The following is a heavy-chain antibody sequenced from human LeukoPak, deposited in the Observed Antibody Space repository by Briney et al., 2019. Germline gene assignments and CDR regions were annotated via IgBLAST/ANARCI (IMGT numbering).Heavy chain of an antibody. D-gene: IGHD5-18*01. CDR3: ARDRGIQLWTYYYYGMDV. CDR2: ISAYNGNT. CDR1: GYTFTSYG. V-gene: IGHV1-18*01. J-gene: IGHJ6*02. Sequence: ASAKVSCKASGYTFTSYGISWVRQAPGQGLEWMGWISAYNGNTNYAQKLQGRVTMTTDTSTSTAYMELRSLRSDDTAVYYCARDRGIQLWTYYYYGMDVWGQGTTVTVSS.